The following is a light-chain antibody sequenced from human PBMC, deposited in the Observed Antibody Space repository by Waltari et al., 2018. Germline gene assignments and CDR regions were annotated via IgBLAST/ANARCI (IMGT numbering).Light chain of an antibody. V-gene: IGKV3-15*01. J-gene: IGKJ3*01. CDR3: QKYNSAPPFT. CDR2: GPS. CDR1: QSVGSN. Sequence: ELVMTQSPATLSVSLGERGTTSCRASQSVGSNLAWYQQKPGQAPRLLIYGPSTRATGIPARFSGSGSGTEFTLTISSLQPEDVATYYCQKYNSAPPFTFGPGTKVDIK.